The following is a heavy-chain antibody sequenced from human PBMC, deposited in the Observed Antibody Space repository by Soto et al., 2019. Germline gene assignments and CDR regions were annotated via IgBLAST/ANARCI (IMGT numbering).Heavy chain of an antibody. J-gene: IGHJ6*02. Sequence: SETLSLTCTVSGDSNNKYFWTWIRQPPGKGLEWIGHIYYSGSTKYNPSLKSRLIISVDTSRNQFSLKLSSVTAADTAVYYCARHLAYYYGLDVWGQGTTVTVSS. CDR3: ARHLAYYYGLDV. CDR1: GDSNNKYF. CDR2: IYYSGST. V-gene: IGHV4-59*01.